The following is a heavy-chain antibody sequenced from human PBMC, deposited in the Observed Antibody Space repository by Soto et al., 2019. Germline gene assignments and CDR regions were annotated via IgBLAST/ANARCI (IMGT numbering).Heavy chain of an antibody. CDR1: GFSLSTNGVG. V-gene: IGHV2-5*02. Sequence: QITLKESGPPLLKPTQTLTLTCTFSGFSLSTNGVGVGWIRQPPGKALEWLALIYWDDDKRYSPSLKSRLTITKDTSKTQGVLTTANMDPADTATYYCVRFFFAAWGYWGQGTLVTVSS. D-gene: IGHD1-26*01. CDR3: VRFFFAAWGY. J-gene: IGHJ4*02. CDR2: IYWDDDK.